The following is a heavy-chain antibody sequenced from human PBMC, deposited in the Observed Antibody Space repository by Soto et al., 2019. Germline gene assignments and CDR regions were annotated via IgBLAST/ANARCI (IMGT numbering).Heavy chain of an antibody. CDR3: GRESGESWYFATS. Sequence: SETLSRTFTVSGGSIRSYRWSWIRQPAGKVLELIGRLNNYGNTHDNPSLKSRVTVSVDTSRNHLFLTLTFVTAADSAVYNCGRESGESWYFATSWGQGTPDNGST. D-gene: IGHD6-13*01. CDR2: LNNYGNT. V-gene: IGHV4-4*07. J-gene: IGHJ5*01. CDR1: GGSIRSYR.